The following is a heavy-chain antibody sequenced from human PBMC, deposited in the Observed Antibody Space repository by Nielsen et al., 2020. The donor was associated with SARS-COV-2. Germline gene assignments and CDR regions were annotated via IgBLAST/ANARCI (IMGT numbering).Heavy chain of an antibody. Sequence: GGSLRLSCKGSGYSFTSYWIGWVRQMPGKGLEWMGIIYPGDSDTRYSPSFQGQVTISADKSNSTAYLQWSSLKASDTAMYYCARLFLTGYYKARGAFDIWGQGTMVTVSS. CDR1: GYSFTSYW. D-gene: IGHD3-9*01. V-gene: IGHV5-51*01. CDR3: ARLFLTGYYKARGAFDI. J-gene: IGHJ3*02. CDR2: IYPGDSDT.